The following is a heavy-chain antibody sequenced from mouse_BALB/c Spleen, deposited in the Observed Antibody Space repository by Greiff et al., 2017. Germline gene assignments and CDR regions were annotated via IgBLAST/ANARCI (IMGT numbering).Heavy chain of an antibody. D-gene: IGHD2-13*01. V-gene: IGHV5-6*01. CDR3: GSSDGDGGYYFDY. CDR1: GFTFSSYG. Sequence: EVNVVESGGDLVKPGGSLTLSCAASGFTFSSYGMSWVRQTPDKRLEWVATISSGGSYTYYPASVKGRFTISRDNAKYTLYLQMSSLKSEDTAMYYCGSSDGDGGYYFDYWGQGTTVTVAS. J-gene: IGHJ2*01. CDR2: ISSGGSYT.